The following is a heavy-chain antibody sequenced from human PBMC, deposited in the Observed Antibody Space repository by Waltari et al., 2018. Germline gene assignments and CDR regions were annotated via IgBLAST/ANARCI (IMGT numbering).Heavy chain of an antibody. J-gene: IGHJ4*02. CDR2: INHSGST. CDR3: ARGQYDFWSGYRFDY. Sequence: QVQLQQWGAGLLKPSETLSLTCAVYGGSFSGYYWSWIRQPPGKGLEWIGEINHSGSTTYNPSLKSRVTISVDTSKNQFSLKLSSVTAADTAVYYCARGQYDFWSGYRFDYWGQGTLVTVSS. CDR1: GGSFSGYY. V-gene: IGHV4-34*01. D-gene: IGHD3-3*01.